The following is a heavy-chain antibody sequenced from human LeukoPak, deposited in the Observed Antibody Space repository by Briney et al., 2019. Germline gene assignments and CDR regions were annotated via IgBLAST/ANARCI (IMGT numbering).Heavy chain of an antibody. CDR1: GYSFTSYW. CDR3: ARRLGYPADAFDI. D-gene: IGHD5-18*01. V-gene: IGHV5-51*01. CDR2: IYPGDSDT. Sequence: GESLKISCKGSGYSFTSYWIGWVRQLPGKGLEWMGIIYPGDSDTRYSPSFQGQITISADKSISTAYLQWSSLKASDTAMYYCARRLGYPADAFDIWGQGTMVTVSS. J-gene: IGHJ3*02.